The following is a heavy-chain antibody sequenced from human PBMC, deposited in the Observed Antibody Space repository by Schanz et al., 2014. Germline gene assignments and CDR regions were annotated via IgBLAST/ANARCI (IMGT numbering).Heavy chain of an antibody. V-gene: IGHV3-7*01. CDR2: IKQDGSAK. Sequence: VQLVESGGGVVQPGRSLRLSCAASGFTFSGYGMHWVRQAPGKGLEWVANIKQDGSAKNYVDSVKGRFTISRDNPKNSLCLQMNSLRAEDTALYYCARVLVGDEGLDQWGQGTLVTVSS. CDR3: ARVLVGDEGLDQ. CDR1: GFTFSGYG. J-gene: IGHJ4*02. D-gene: IGHD4-17*01.